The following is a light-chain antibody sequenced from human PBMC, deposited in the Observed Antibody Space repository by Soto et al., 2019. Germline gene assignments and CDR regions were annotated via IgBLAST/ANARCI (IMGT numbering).Light chain of an antibody. V-gene: IGKV3-20*01. CDR2: GVS. Sequence: EIVWTQSPGTLSLSPGERATLSCRASQSVSGYSLAWYHQKPGQAPRLLIYGVSSRATGIPDRFSGSGSGTDFTLTISRLEPEDFAVYYCQQYGRSPWTFGQGTKVEIK. CDR3: QQYGRSPWT. J-gene: IGKJ1*01. CDR1: QSVSGYS.